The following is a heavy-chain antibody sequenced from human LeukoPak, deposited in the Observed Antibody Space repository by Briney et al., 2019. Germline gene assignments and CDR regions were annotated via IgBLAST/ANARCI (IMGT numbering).Heavy chain of an antibody. J-gene: IGHJ3*02. CDR2: VYSTGNT. D-gene: IGHD3-10*01. Sequence: SETLSLTCTVSGGSLSNYYWSWIRQPPGKGLEWIGYVYSTGNTNYNPSLKSRVTISVDTSKNQFSLKLSSVTAADTAMYYCARNYYGTGWAFDTWGQGTMVTVS. CDR3: ARNYYGTGWAFDT. CDR1: GGSLSNYY. V-gene: IGHV4-59*01.